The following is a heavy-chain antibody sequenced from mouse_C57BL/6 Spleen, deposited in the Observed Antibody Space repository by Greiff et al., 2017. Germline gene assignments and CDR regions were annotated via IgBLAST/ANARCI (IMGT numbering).Heavy chain of an antibody. J-gene: IGHJ4*01. CDR2: IYPGSGST. Sequence: QVHVKQPGAELVKPGASVKMSCKASGYTFTSYWITWVKQRPGQGLEWIGDIYPGSGSTNYNEKFKSKATLTVDTSSSTAYMQLSSLTSEDSAVYYCARWALYAMDYWGQGTSVTVSS. V-gene: IGHV1-55*01. CDR3: ARWALYAMDY. CDR1: GYTFTSYW.